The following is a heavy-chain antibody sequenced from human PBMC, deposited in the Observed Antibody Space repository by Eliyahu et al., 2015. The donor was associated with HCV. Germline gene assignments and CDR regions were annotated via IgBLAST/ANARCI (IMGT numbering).Heavy chain of an antibody. D-gene: IGHD5-24*01. Sequence: QVTLKESGPVLVKPTETLTLTCTVSGFSLSNARMGVSWIRQPPGKALEWLAHIFSNDEKSYSTSLKSRLTISKDTSKSQVVLTMTNMDPVDTATYYCARIPPGGERDGYNRIAFDIWGQGTMVTVSS. CDR3: ARIPPGGERDGYNRIAFDI. CDR1: GFSLSNARMG. J-gene: IGHJ3*02. V-gene: IGHV2-26*01. CDR2: IFSNDEK.